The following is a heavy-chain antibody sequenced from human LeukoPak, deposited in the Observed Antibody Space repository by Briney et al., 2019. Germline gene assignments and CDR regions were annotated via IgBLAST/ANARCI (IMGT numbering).Heavy chain of an antibody. CDR2: ISSSSSYI. CDR3: ARAKYSSSSGIMGY. J-gene: IGHJ4*02. V-gene: IGHV3-21*01. D-gene: IGHD6-6*01. CDR1: GFTFSSYS. Sequence: GGSLRLSCAASGFTFSSYSMNWVRQAPGKGLEWVSSISSSSSYIYYADSVKGRFTISRDNAKSSLYLQMNSLRAEDTAVYYCARAKYSSSSGIMGYWGQGTLVTVS.